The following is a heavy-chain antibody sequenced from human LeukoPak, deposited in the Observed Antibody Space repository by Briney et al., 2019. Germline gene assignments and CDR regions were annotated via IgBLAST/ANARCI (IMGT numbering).Heavy chain of an antibody. CDR3: ARFIASPGPDAFDI. CDR2: IKQDGIET. CDR1: GFNSGNYW. Sequence: QPGGSLRLSCAASGFNSGNYWMSWVRQAPGQRLDWLANIKQDGIETYYLDSVKGRFTISRDSARNSVYLQMNSLRADETAVYFCARFIASPGPDAFDIWGQGTLVTVSS. J-gene: IGHJ3*02. V-gene: IGHV3-7*01. D-gene: IGHD6-13*01.